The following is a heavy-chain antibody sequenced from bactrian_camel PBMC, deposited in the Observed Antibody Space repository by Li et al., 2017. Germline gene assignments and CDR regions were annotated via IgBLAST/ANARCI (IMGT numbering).Heavy chain of an antibody. Sequence: VQLVESGGGSVQAGGSLRLSCAAPGYRYDTYCMGWFRQAPGEQREGVASIMVLGATTYYADSVKGRFTISQDNAKNMVYLQMNSLKPEDTAMYYCAASRLGSTINWRQERRYGYWGQGTQVTVS. CDR2: IMVLGATT. CDR3: AASRLGSTINWRQERRYGY. J-gene: IGHJ4*01. CDR1: GYRYDTYC. D-gene: IGHD4*01. V-gene: IGHV3S60*01.